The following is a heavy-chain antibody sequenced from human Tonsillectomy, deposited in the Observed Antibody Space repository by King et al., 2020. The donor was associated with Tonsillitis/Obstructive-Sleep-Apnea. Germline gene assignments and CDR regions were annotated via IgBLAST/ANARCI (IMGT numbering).Heavy chain of an antibody. CDR2: INHSGST. J-gene: IGHJ4*02. Sequence: VQLQQWGAGLLKPSETLSLTCAVYGGSFSGYYWSWIRQPPGKGLEWMGEINHSGSTNYKTSLKSRVTISVDTSKNQFSLKLSSVTAADTALYYCAGGDLNFDYWGQGTLVTVAS. V-gene: IGHV4-34*01. CDR3: AGGDLNFDY. CDR1: GGSFSGYY.